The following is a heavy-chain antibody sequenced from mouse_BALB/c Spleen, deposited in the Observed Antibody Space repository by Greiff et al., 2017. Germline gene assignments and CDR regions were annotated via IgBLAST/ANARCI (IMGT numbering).Heavy chain of an antibody. CDR1: GYTFTSYW. V-gene: IGHV1-69*02. Sequence: QVQLKQPGAELVRPGASVKLSCKASGYTFTSYWINWVKQRPGQGLEWIGNIYPSDSYTNYNQKFKDKATLTVDKSSSTAYMQLSSPTSEDSAVYYCTRSGAHYGSYAMDYWGQGTSVTVSS. CDR2: IYPSDSYT. J-gene: IGHJ4*01. CDR3: TRSGAHYGSYAMDY. D-gene: IGHD1-2*01.